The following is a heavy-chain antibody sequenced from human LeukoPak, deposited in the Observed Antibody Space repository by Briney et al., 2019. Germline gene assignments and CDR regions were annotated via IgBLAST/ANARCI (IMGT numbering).Heavy chain of an antibody. J-gene: IGHJ1*01. CDR1: GGSIRSGDYY. CDR3: VRLSVQMSTVRAAEYIQH. CDR2: IHYGGST. D-gene: IGHD5-24*01. Sequence: SETLSLTCTVSGGSIRSGDYYWGWIRQPPGKGLEWIGSIHYGGSTYDNASLKNRLTISVDTSKNQFSLKLSSVTAADTAVYYCVRLSVQMSTVRAAEYIQHWGQGTLVIVSS. V-gene: IGHV4-39*01.